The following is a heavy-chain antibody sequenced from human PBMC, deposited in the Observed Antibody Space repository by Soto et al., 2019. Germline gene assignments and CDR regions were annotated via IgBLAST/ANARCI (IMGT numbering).Heavy chain of an antibody. CDR3: ARGEKVTMTVVANAYGMDV. J-gene: IGHJ6*02. Sequence: SETLSLTCAVSGGSISSSNWWSWVRQPPGKGLEWIGEIYHSGSTNYNPSLKSRVTISVDKSKNQFSLKLSSVTAADTAVYYCARGEKVTMTVVANAYGMDVWGQGTTVTVSS. V-gene: IGHV4-4*02. CDR2: IYHSGST. D-gene: IGHD3-22*01. CDR1: GGSISSSNW.